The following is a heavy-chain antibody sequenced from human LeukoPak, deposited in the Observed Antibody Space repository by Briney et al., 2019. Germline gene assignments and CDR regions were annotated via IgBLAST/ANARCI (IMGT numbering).Heavy chain of an antibody. CDR2: TYYRSKWSY. CDR3: AGIAVTGLNWFDP. J-gene: IGHJ5*02. Sequence: SQTLSLTCAISGDSVSINNGAWNWTRQSPSRGLEWLGRTYYRSKWSYDYAVSVKGRITVSPDTSKNQLSLQLNSVTPEDTAVYYCAGIAVTGLNWFDPWGQGTLVTVSS. D-gene: IGHD6-19*01. V-gene: IGHV6-1*01. CDR1: GDSVSINNGA.